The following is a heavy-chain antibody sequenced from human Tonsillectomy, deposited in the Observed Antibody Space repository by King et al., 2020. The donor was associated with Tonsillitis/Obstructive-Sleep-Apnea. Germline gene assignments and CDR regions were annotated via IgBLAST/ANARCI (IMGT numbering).Heavy chain of an antibody. D-gene: IGHD5-18*01. CDR2: IYYSGST. J-gene: IGHJ4*02. CDR3: ARDQGYSYGYDY. CDR1: GGSISSYY. V-gene: IGHV4-59*01. Sequence: VQLQESGPGLVKPSETLSLTCTVSGGSISSYYWSWIRQPQGKGLEWIGYIYYSGSTNYNPSLKSRVTISVDTSKNQFSLKLSSVTAADTAVYYCARDQGYSYGYDYWGQGTLVTVSS.